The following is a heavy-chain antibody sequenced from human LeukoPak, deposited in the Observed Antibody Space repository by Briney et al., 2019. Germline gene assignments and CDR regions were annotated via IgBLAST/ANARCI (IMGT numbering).Heavy chain of an antibody. CDR2: IIPIFGTA. CDR3: AGGPVPRRVLRYFDWLFNNDY. Sequence: SVKVSCKASGGTFSSYTISWVRQAPGQGLEWMGGIIPIFGTANYAQKFQGRVTITADESTSTAYMELSSLRSEDTAVYYCAGGPVPRRVLRYFDWLFNNDYWGQGTLVTVSS. J-gene: IGHJ4*02. D-gene: IGHD3-9*01. CDR1: GGTFSSYT. V-gene: IGHV1-69*01.